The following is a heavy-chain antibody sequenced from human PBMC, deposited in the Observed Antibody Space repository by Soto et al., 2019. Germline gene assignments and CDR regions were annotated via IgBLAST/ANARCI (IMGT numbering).Heavy chain of an antibody. V-gene: IGHV1-18*01. CDR2: ISPKSGSI. Sequence: QVHLVQSGAEVKKPGASVNVSCKTSGYTFTRNGISWVRQAPGQGLEWMGWISPKSGSIKYAQKYQGRVIMTTDPSASTAYMELRSLRSDDTAVYYCVKDRDSNSWPARDVWGPGTRVTVSS. D-gene: IGHD3-22*01. CDR1: GYTFTRNG. CDR3: VKDRDSNSWPARDV. J-gene: IGHJ6*02.